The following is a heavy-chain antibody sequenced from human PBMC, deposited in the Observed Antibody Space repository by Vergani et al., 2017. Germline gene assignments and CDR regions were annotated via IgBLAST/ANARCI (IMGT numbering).Heavy chain of an antibody. CDR2: IYTSGST. Sequence: QVQLQESGPGLVKPSQTLSLTCTVSGGSISSGSYYWSWIRQPAGKGLEWIGRIYTSGSTNYNPSLKSRVTISVDTAKNQFSLKLSSVTAADTAVYYCARDSAGSGNYYYYYYMDVWGKGTRVTGSS. CDR1: GGSISSGSYY. J-gene: IGHJ6*03. V-gene: IGHV4-61*02. CDR3: ARDSAGSGNYYYYYYMDV. D-gene: IGHD3-10*01.